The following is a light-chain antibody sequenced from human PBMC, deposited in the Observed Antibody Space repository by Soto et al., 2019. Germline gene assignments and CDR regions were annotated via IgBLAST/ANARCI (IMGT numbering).Light chain of an antibody. CDR3: QQYKIWPEG. V-gene: IGKV3-15*01. CDR2: GAS. CDR1: QSVGSN. J-gene: IGKJ4*01. Sequence: EIVMTQSPATLSASPGERAALSCRASQSVGSNLAWYQQKPGQAPRLLIYGASTRATAIPARFSGSGSGTEFTLTISSLQSEDFAVYYCQQYKIWPEGFGGGTKGEIK.